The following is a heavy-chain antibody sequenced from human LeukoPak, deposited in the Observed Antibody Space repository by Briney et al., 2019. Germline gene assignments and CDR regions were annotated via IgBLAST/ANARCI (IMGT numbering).Heavy chain of an antibody. D-gene: IGHD6-13*01. V-gene: IGHV3-21*01. CDR1: GFTFSSYS. CDR3: AKKGSRIAAAGPYFDY. CDR2: IDSSSSFI. Sequence: GGSLRLSCTASGFTFSSYSMNWVRQAPGKGLEWISSIDSSSSFIYYADSVKGRFTISRDNAKNSLYLQMNSLRAEDTAVYYCAKKGSRIAAAGPYFDYWGQGTLVTVSS. J-gene: IGHJ4*02.